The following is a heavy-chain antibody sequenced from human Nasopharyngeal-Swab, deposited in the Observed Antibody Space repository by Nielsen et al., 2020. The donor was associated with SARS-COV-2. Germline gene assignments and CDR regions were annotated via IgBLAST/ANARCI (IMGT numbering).Heavy chain of an antibody. J-gene: IGHJ4*02. D-gene: IGHD5-24*01. V-gene: IGHV4-61*02. CDR1: GGSISSGSYY. CDR2: IYTSGST. Sequence: SETLSLTCTVSGGSISSGSYYWSWIRQPAGKGLEWIGRIYTSGSTNYNPSLKSRVTISVDTSKNQFSLKLSSVTAADTAVYYCAREGMATTTPYWGQGTLVTVSS. CDR3: AREGMATTTPY.